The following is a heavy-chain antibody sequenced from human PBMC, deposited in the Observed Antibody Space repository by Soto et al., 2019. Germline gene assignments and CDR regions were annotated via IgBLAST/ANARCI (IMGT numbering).Heavy chain of an antibody. J-gene: IGHJ5*02. CDR1: GFIFSDYY. CDR3: ARARGLYYYGSGCPSDL. Sequence: QVQLVESGGGLVKPGGSLRLSCAASGFIFSDYYMSWIRQAPGKGLEWVSYISGSGSIVYYADSMKGRFTISRDNAKNPVYLQMNSLRVDDTAVYYCARARGLYYYGSGCPSDLWGQGVLVTGSS. V-gene: IGHV3-11*01. D-gene: IGHD3-10*01. CDR2: ISGSGSIV.